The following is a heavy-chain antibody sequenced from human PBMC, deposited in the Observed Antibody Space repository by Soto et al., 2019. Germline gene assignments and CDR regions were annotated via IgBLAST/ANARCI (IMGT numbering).Heavy chain of an antibody. CDR1: GGSISSSSYY. V-gene: IGHV4-39*01. CDR3: AILNEQELEAWFDP. Sequence: QLQLHESGPGLVKPSETLSLTCTGSGGSISSSSYYWGWIRQPPGKVLEWIGSIYYSGSTYYNPSIKRRVTISVDTSKNQFSLKRSSVTAADTAVYYCAILNEQELEAWFDPWGEGTLVAVSA. CDR2: IYYSGST. D-gene: IGHD6-13*01. J-gene: IGHJ5*02.